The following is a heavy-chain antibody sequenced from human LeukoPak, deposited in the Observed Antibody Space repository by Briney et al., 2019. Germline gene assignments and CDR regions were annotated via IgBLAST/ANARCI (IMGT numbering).Heavy chain of an antibody. CDR2: IYSDGST. V-gene: IGHV3-53*05. CDR1: GFSVSSNY. D-gene: IGHD4-23*01. J-gene: IGHJ4*02. CDR3: TDAVAG. Sequence: GGSLRLSCAASGFSVSSNYVTWVRQPPGKGLEWVSVIYSDGSTYYADSEKGRFTISRDNSKNTLYLQMNSLRVEDTAVYYCTDAVAGWGQGTLVTVSS.